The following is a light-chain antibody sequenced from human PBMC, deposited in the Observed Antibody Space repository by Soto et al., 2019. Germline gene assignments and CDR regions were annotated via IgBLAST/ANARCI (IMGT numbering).Light chain of an antibody. CDR2: GAS. CDR3: QQHNNWPPIT. Sequence: NLLPRPQGPLSLSPGERATLSCRASQSFSNNYLALYQQNRGPAPRLLICGASNGATVLPDCSSGGGAETVILLTSSMQSADFVVFYCQQHNNWPPITFGHGTRLEIK. CDR1: QSFSNNY. V-gene: IGKV3-20*01. J-gene: IGKJ5*01.